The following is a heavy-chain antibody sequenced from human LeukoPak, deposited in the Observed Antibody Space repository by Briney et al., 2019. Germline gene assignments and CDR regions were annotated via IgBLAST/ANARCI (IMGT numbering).Heavy chain of an antibody. CDR3: ATTRYYYGSSGYPWAIFDY. J-gene: IGHJ4*02. V-gene: IGHV1-8*03. D-gene: IGHD3-22*01. CDR1: GYTFTSYD. Sequence: ASVKVSCKASGYTFTSYDINWVRQATGQGLEWMGWMNPNSGNTGYAQKFQGRVTITRNTSISTAYMELSSLRSEDTAVYYCATTRYYYGSSGYPWAIFDYWGQGTLVTVSS. CDR2: MNPNSGNT.